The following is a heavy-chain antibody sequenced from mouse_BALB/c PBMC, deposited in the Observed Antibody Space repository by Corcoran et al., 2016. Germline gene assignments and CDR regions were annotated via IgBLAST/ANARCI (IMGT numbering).Heavy chain of an antibody. CDR2: IYPYNDVT. J-gene: IGHJ2*01. D-gene: IGHD2-2*01. CDR3: AREVPGGYPFDY. CDR1: GYTFTSYV. Sequence: EVQLQQSGPELVKPGASVKMSCKASGYTFTSYVMHWVKQKPGQGLEWIGYIYPYNDVTKYNEEFKGKATLPSDKSSSTAYMELNSLTSEDSAVYYCAREVPGGYPFDYWGQGTTLSVSS. V-gene: IGHV1S136*01.